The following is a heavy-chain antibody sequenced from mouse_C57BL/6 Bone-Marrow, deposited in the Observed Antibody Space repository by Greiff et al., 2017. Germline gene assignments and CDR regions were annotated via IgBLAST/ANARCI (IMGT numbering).Heavy chain of an antibody. J-gene: IGHJ2*01. V-gene: IGHV1-81*01. CDR1: GYTFTSYG. D-gene: IGHD2-5*01. Sequence: VQLQQSGAELARPGASVKLSCKASGYTFTSYGISWVKQRTGQGLEWIGEIYPRSGNTYYNEKFKGKATLTADKSSSTAYMELRSLTSEDSAVXFCARERSYYSNYDFDYWGQGTTLTVSS. CDR2: IYPRSGNT. CDR3: ARERSYYSNYDFDY.